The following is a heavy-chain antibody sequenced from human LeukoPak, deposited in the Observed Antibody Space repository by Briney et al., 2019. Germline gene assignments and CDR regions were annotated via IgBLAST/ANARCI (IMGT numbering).Heavy chain of an antibody. CDR1: GGSMTNLY. V-gene: IGHV4-59*01. D-gene: IGHD1-1*01. CDR2: IYDSGST. J-gene: IGHJ5*02. Sequence: PSETLSLTCSVSGGSMTNLYWTWIRQPPGKGLEWIGDIYDSGSTRYNTSLESRVTISVDTSKNQFSLKLSSVTAADTAVYYCAKGGGTNFHYGAAWGQGTPVTVSS. CDR3: AKGGGTNFHYGAA.